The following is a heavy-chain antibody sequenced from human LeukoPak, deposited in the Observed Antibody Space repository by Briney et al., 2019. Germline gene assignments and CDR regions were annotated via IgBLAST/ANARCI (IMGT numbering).Heavy chain of an antibody. D-gene: IGHD3-10*01. CDR1: GGSISSSSYY. Sequence: SETLSLTCTVSGGSISSSSYYWGWIRQPPGKGLEWIGSIYYSGSTYYNPSLKSRVTISVDTSKNQFSLRLSSVTAADTAVYYCARASRSALASPFFDIWGQGTMVTVSS. V-gene: IGHV4-39*01. J-gene: IGHJ3*02. CDR2: IYYSGST. CDR3: ARASRSALASPFFDI.